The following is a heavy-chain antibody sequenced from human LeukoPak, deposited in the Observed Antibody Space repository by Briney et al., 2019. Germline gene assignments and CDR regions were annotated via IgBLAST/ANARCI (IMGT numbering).Heavy chain of an antibody. CDR3: ARELLVRADSSGYYQELTDY. J-gene: IGHJ4*02. D-gene: IGHD3-22*01. V-gene: IGHV7-4-1*02. CDR1: GYTFTSYA. CDR2: INTNTGNP. Sequence: GASVTVSFKASGYTFTSYAMNWVRQAPGQGLEWMGWINTNTGNPTYAQGFTGRFVFSLDTSVSTAYLQISSLKAEDTAVYYCARELLVRADSSGYYQELTDYWGQGTLVTVSS.